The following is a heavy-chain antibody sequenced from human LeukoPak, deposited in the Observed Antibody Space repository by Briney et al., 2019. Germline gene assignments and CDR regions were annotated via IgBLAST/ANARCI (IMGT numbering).Heavy chain of an antibody. Sequence: PSETLSLNCAVSGCSISSGYYWGWSRQPPGKGLEWIGSIYHSGSTYHNPSLKSRVTISEETSKNQFSLNLSSVTAADTAVYYCARASGIAHSFDYWGQGTLVTVCS. CDR3: ARASGIAHSFDY. J-gene: IGHJ4*02. CDR1: GCSISSGYY. V-gene: IGHV4-38-2*01. CDR2: IYHSGST. D-gene: IGHD1-26*01.